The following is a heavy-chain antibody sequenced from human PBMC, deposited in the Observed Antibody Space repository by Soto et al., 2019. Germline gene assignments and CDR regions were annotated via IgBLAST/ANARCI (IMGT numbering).Heavy chain of an antibody. CDR2: IYYSGST. CDR1: GGSISSGGYY. V-gene: IGHV4-31*03. J-gene: IGHJ5*02. Sequence: QVQLQESGPGLVKPSQTLSLTCTVSGGSISSGGYYWSWIRQHPGKGPEWIGYIYYSGSTYYNPSLKSRVTISVDTSKNQFSLKLSSVTAADTAVYYCARGAHYSSPFRWFDPWGQGTLVTVSS. CDR3: ARGAHYSSPFRWFDP. D-gene: IGHD6-13*01.